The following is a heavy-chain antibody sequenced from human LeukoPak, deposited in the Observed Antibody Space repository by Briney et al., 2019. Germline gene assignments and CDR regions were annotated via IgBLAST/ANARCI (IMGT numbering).Heavy chain of an antibody. CDR3: ARESYYDILTPDY. V-gene: IGHV3-7*01. D-gene: IGHD3-9*01. CDR1: GFTFSSYW. CDR2: IKQDGSEK. J-gene: IGHJ4*02. Sequence: GGSLRLACAASGFTFSSYWMSWVRQAPGKGLGWVANIKQDGSEKYYVDSVKGRFTISRDNAKNSLYLQMNSLRAEDTAVYYCARESYYDILTPDYWGQGTLVTVSS.